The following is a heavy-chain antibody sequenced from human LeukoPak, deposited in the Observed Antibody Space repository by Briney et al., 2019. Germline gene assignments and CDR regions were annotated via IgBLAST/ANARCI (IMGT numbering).Heavy chain of an antibody. D-gene: IGHD3-22*01. V-gene: IGHV5-51*01. CDR2: IYPGDSDT. CDR1: GYRFTSYW. Sequence: GESLKISCKGSGYRFTSYWIGWVRQMPGKGLEWMGIIYPGDSDTRYSPSFQGQVTISADKSISTAYLQWSSLKASDTAMYYCARRQTHYDSSGGDAFDIWGQGTMVTVSS. CDR3: ARRQTHYDSSGGDAFDI. J-gene: IGHJ3*02.